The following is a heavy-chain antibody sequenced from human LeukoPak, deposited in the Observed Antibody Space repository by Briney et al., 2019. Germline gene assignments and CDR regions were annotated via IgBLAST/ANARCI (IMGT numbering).Heavy chain of an antibody. CDR3: ARGTPPAD. Sequence: GGSLRLSCAASGFTFSSYSMNWVRQAPGKGLEWVSYISSSSRTIYYADSVKGRFTISRDNAKNSLYLQMNSLRAEDTAVYYCARGTPPADWGQGTLVTVSS. J-gene: IGHJ4*02. V-gene: IGHV3-48*04. CDR2: ISSSSRTI. CDR1: GFTFSSYS.